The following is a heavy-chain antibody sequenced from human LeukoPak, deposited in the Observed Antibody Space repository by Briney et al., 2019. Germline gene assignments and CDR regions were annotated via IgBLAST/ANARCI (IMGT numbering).Heavy chain of an antibody. CDR2: AYVNGHT. Sequence: SETLSLTCTISGGSVSSTAYYWGWIRQTPGKGLEWIGNAYVNGHTYYNPSLKSRVTIVVDTSKNEFSLKLSSVTAADTAVYYCARRGGYNLSRNAFDIWGRGTLVTVSS. J-gene: IGHJ3*02. CDR3: ARRGGYNLSRNAFDI. V-gene: IGHV4-39*01. D-gene: IGHD5-24*01. CDR1: GGSVSSTAYY.